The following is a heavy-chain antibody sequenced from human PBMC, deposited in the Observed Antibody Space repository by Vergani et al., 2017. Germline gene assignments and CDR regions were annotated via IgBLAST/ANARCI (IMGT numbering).Heavy chain of an antibody. CDR2: IYYSGST. J-gene: IGHJ5*02. CDR1: GGPISSSSYY. CDR3: ARHIVGATRDWFDP. D-gene: IGHD1-26*01. Sequence: QLQLQESGPGLVKPSETLSLTCTVSGGPISSSSYYWGWIRQPPGKGLEWIGSIYYSGSTYHNPSLKSRVTISVDTSKNQFSLKLSSVTAADTAVYYCARHIVGATRDWFDPWGQGTLVTVSS. V-gene: IGHV4-39*01.